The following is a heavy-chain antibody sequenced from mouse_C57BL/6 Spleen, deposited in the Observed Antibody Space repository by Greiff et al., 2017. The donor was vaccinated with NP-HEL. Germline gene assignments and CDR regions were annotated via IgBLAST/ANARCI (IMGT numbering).Heavy chain of an antibody. V-gene: IGHV1-55*01. J-gene: IGHJ4*01. CDR3: ARRVYGAMDY. CDR1: GYTFTSYW. D-gene: IGHD1-1*02. Sequence: VQLQQPGAELVKPGASVKMSCKASGYTFTSYWITWVKQRPGQGLEWIGDIYPGSGSTNYNEKFKSKDTLTVATSSSTAYMQLSSLTSEDSAVYYCARRVYGAMDYWGQGTSVTVSS. CDR2: IYPGSGST.